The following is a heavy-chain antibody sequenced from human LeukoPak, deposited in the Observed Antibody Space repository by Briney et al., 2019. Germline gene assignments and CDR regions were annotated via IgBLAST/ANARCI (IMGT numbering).Heavy chain of an antibody. CDR3: AKDEVGPAAGSFDY. CDR2: IRYDGSNK. CDR1: GFTFSSYG. V-gene: IGHV3-30*02. J-gene: IGHJ4*02. Sequence: GGSLRLSCAASGFTFSSYGMHWVRQAPGKGLEWVAFIRYDGSNKYYEDSVKGRFTISRDNSKNTLYLQMNSLRAEDTAVYYCAKDEVGPAAGSFDYWGQGTLVTVSS. D-gene: IGHD6-13*01.